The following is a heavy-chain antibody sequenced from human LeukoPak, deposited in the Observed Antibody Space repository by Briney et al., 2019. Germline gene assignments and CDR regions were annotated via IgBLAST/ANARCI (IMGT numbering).Heavy chain of an antibody. CDR1: GFTFSSYA. V-gene: IGHV3-30-3*01. Sequence: GGSLRLSCAASGFTFSSYAMFWVRQAPGKGLEWVAVISYDGSNKYYADSVKGRFTISRDNSKNTLYLQMNSLRAEDTAVYYCARVRDYYDSSGRDAFDIWGQGTMVTVSS. J-gene: IGHJ3*02. CDR3: ARVRDYYDSSGRDAFDI. CDR2: ISYDGSNK. D-gene: IGHD3-22*01.